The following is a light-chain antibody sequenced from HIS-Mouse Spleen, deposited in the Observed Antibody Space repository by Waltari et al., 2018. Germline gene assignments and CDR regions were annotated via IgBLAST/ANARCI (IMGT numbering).Light chain of an antibody. V-gene: IGLV2-14*03. CDR2: YFS. CDR1: SSDVGGYNY. Sequence: QSALTQPASVSGSPGQSITIPCTGTSSDVGGYNYVSWYQQHPGKAPKLMIYYFSNRPSGVSNRFSGSKSGNTASLTISGLQAEDEADYYCSSYTSSSTYVFGTGTKVTVL. J-gene: IGLJ1*01. CDR3: SSYTSSSTYV.